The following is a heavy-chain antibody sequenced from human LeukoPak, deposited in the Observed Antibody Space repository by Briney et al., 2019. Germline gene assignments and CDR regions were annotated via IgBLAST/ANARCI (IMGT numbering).Heavy chain of an antibody. V-gene: IGHV1-46*01. CDR3: ARARHGSGFDY. CDR2: INPSGGST. CDR1: GYTFTSNY. J-gene: IGHJ4*02. Sequence: ASVKVSCKAFGYTFTSNYMHWVRQAPGQGLEWLGIINPSGGSTIYAQKLQARVTMTSDMSTSTVYMDLSSLRSEDTAIYYCARARHGSGFDYWGQGTLVSVSP.